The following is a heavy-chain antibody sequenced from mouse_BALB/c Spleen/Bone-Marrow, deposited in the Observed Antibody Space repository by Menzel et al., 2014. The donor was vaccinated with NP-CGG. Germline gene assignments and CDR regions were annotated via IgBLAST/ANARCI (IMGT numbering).Heavy chain of an antibody. J-gene: IGHJ3*01. V-gene: IGHV5-9*03. Sequence: EVHLVESGGGLVKPGGSLKLSCAAYGFTFSSYTMSWVRQTPEKRLEWVATISSGGGNTYYPDSVKGRFTISRDNAKNNLYLQMSSLRSEDTALYYCARYGAGTFAYFGQGTLVTVSA. D-gene: IGHD3-1*01. CDR1: GFTFSSYT. CDR3: ARYGAGTFAY. CDR2: ISSGGGNT.